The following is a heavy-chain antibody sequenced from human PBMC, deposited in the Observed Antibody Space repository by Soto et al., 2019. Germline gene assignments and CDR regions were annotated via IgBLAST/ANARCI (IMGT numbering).Heavy chain of an antibody. CDR1: GYPLTDYY. V-gene: IGHV1-2*02. CDR2: INPNSGAT. D-gene: IGHD2-8*01. CDR3: AREGGHIAQMVYALPWY. Sequence: XSVKVACKASGYPLTDYYMHWVRQAPGQGLEWMGWINPNSGATSYAQRFQGRVTMTRDTSISTAYMELSRLTSDDTAVYYCAREGGHIAQMVYALPWYWGQGTLVTVSS. J-gene: IGHJ4*02.